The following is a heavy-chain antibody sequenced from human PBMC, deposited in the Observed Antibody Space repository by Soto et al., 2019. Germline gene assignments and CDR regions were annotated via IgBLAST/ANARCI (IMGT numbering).Heavy chain of an antibody. CDR3: SPDYDAYGMDV. Sequence: GGSLRLSCAASGFTFSNAWMNWVRQAPGKGLEWVGRIKSKTDGGTTDYAAPVKGRFTISRDDSKNTLYLQMNSLKTEDTAVYYCSPDYDAYGMDVWGQGTTVTVSS. CDR2: IKSKTDGGTT. J-gene: IGHJ6*02. CDR1: GFTFSNAW. V-gene: IGHV3-15*07.